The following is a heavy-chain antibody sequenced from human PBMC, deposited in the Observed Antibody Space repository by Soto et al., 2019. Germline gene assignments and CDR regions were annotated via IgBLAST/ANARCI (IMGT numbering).Heavy chain of an antibody. V-gene: IGHV3-15*01. J-gene: IGHJ1*01. D-gene: IGHD3-16*02. CDR2: IKSKTDGGTT. CDR3: TTSFIWGSYRSLIEYFQH. CDR1: GFTFSNAW. Sequence: EVQLVESGGGLVKPGGSLRLSCAASGFTFSNAWMSWVRQAPGKGREWVGRIKSKTDGGTTDYAAPVKGRFTISRDYSKNTLYLQMNSLKTEDTAVYYCTTSFIWGSYRSLIEYFQHWGQGTLVTVSS.